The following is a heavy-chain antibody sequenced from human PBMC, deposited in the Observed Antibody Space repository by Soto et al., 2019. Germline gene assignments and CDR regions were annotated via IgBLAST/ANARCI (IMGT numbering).Heavy chain of an antibody. CDR1: GFSFSTYS. J-gene: IGHJ6*04. CDR3: ARGGSSSDNGMDV. CDR2: ISSRSYTI. D-gene: IGHD6-6*01. Sequence: EVQLVESGGGLVQPGGSLRLSCAASGFSFSTYSMNWVRQAPGTGLEWVSYISSRSYTIYYVDSVKGRFTISRDNANNSLYLQMNSLRDEDTAVYYCARGGSSSDNGMDVWGKGTTVTVSS. V-gene: IGHV3-48*02.